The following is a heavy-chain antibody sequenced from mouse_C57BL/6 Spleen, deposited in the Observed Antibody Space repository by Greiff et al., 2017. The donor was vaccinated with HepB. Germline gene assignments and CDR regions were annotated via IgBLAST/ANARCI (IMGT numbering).Heavy chain of an antibody. CDR1: GYTFTSYW. CDR2: IHPNSGST. J-gene: IGHJ3*01. D-gene: IGHD1-1*01. Sequence: VQLQQPGAELVKPGASVKLSCKASGYTFTSYWMHWVKQRPGQGLEWIGMIHPNSGSTNYNEKFKSKATLTVDKSSSTAYMQLSSLTSEDSAVYDCARSRGSSPAWFAYWGQGTLVTVSA. V-gene: IGHV1-64*01. CDR3: ARSRGSSPAWFAY.